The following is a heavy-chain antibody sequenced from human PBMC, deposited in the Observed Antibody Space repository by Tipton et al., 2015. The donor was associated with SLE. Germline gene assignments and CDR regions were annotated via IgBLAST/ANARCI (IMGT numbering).Heavy chain of an antibody. CDR3: ARDSYYYDSSGYPNDAFDI. J-gene: IGHJ3*02. CDR2: IYTSGST. Sequence: TLSLTCTVSGGSISSYYWSWIRQPPGKGLEWIGYIYTSGSTNYNPSLKSRVTISVDTSKNQFSLKLSSVTAADTAVYYCARDSYYYDSSGYPNDAFDIWGQGTMVTVSS. D-gene: IGHD3-22*01. CDR1: GGSISSYY. V-gene: IGHV4-4*08.